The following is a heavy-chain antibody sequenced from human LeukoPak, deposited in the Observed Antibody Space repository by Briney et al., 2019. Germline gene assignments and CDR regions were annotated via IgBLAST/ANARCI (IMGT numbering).Heavy chain of an antibody. J-gene: IGHJ4*02. CDR3: ARDSGDRTVDY. V-gene: IGHV3-48*04. CDR1: GFTFSSYS. CDR2: ISSSSSTI. Sequence: GGSLRPSCAASGFTFSSYSMNWVRQAPGKGLEWVSHISSSSSTIYYADSVKGRFTISRDNAKHSLYLQMNSLRAEDTAVYYCARDSGDRTVDYWGQGTLVTVSS. D-gene: IGHD3-10*01.